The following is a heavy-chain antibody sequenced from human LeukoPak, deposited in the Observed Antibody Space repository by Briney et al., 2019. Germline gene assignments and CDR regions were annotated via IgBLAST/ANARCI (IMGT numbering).Heavy chain of an antibody. CDR3: ARGRQWELPTHFDY. J-gene: IGHJ4*02. D-gene: IGHD1-26*01. CDR1: GGSFGGYY. CDR2: INHSGST. Sequence: SETLSLTCAVYGGSFGGYYWSWIRQPPGKGLEWIGEINHSGSTNYNPSLKSRVTISVDTSKNQFSLKLSSVTAADTAVYYCARGRQWELPTHFDYWGQGTLVTVSS. V-gene: IGHV4-34*01.